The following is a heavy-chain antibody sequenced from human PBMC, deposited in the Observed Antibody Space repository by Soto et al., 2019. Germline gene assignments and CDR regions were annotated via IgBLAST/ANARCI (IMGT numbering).Heavy chain of an antibody. D-gene: IGHD3-3*01. V-gene: IGHV3-15*01. CDR2: IKSKSDSGTT. CDR3: TTDRVSIFGTPGNYYYGMDV. CDR1: GFTFRNAW. J-gene: IGHJ6*02. Sequence: GGSLRLSCAASGFTFRNAWMSWVRQAPGKWLEWVDRIKSKSDSGTTEYSAPVKCKFTISRDESKNTRYLQMNSLKTEDIAVHYCTTDRVSIFGTPGNYYYGMDVWGQGTTVTVSS.